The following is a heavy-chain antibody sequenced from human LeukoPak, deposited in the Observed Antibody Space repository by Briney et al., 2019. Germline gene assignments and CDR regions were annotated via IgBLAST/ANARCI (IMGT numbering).Heavy chain of an antibody. CDR1: GYTFTSYG. CDR2: IIPILGIA. D-gene: IGHD2-2*01. V-gene: IGHV1-69*04. CDR3: ARDQCSSTSCYEDY. Sequence: SVKVSCKASGYTFTSYGISWVRQAPGQGLEWMGRIIPILGIANYAQKFQGRVTITADKSTSTAYMELSSLRSEDTAVYYCARDQCSSTSCYEDYWGQGTLVTVSS. J-gene: IGHJ4*02.